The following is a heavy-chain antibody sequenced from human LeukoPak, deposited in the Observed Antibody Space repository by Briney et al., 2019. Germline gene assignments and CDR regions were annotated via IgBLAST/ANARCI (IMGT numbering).Heavy chain of an antibody. J-gene: IGHJ4*02. V-gene: IGHV1-69*05. CDR1: GGTFSSYA. CDR3: ARSTYYDSSGYCDY. D-gene: IGHD3-22*01. Sequence: SVKVPCKASGGTFSSYAISWVRQAPGQGLEWMGRIIPIFGTANYAQKFQGRVTITTDESTSTAYMELSSLRSEDTAVYYCARSTYYDSSGYCDYWGQGTLVTVSS. CDR2: IIPIFGTA.